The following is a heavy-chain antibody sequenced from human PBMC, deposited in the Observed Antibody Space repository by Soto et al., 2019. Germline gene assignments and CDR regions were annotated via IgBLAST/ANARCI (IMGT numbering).Heavy chain of an antibody. V-gene: IGHV4-39*01. CDR1: GGSISSSSYY. CDR2: IYYSGST. CDR3: ARVTIGYYGMDV. Sequence: SETLSLTCTVSGGSISSSSYYWGWIRQPPGKGLEWIGSIYYSGSTYYNPSLKSRVTISVDTSKNQFSLKLSSVTAADTAVYYCARVTIGYYGMDVWGQGTTVTVSS. J-gene: IGHJ6*02. D-gene: IGHD2-21*02.